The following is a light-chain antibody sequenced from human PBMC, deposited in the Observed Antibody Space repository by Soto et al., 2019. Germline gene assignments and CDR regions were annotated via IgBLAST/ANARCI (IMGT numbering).Light chain of an antibody. CDR1: SSNIGSNY. V-gene: IGLV1-47*02. J-gene: IGLJ3*02. CDR3: SVWDTSLSGWA. CDR2: DDT. Sequence: QSVLTQPPSASGTPGQRVTISCSGSSSNIGSNYVYWYQQFPGTTPKLLIFDDTQRASGVPDRVSGSKSGTSASLAISGLRSEDVADYYCSVWDTSLSGWAFGGGTKLTVL.